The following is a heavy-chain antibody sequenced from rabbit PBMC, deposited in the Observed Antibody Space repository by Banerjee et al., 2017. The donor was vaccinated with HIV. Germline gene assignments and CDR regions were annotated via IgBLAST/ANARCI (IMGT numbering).Heavy chain of an antibody. CDR2: IYTGSGST. D-gene: IGHD1-1*01. Sequence: QEQLVESGGDLVKPEGSLTLTCKASGFSFSSSYWICWVRQAPGKGLEWIGCIYTGSGSTYYASWAKGRFTISKTSSTTVTLQMTSLTAADTATYFCARDLPVSGGYSFDLWGPGTLVTVS. V-gene: IGHV1S45*01. CDR3: ARDLPVSGGYSFDL. CDR1: GFSFSSSYW. J-gene: IGHJ4*01.